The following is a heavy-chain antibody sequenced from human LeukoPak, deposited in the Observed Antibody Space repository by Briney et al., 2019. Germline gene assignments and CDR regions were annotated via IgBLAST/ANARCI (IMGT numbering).Heavy chain of an antibody. J-gene: IGHJ4*02. Sequence: PSETLSLTCTVSGDSISSYDWSWIRQPAGKGLEWIGRLFSSGSTRYNPSLKSRVSMSVDTSKNHFSLNLSFVTAADTAVYYCVRDLYGGTLDSWGQGTLATVSS. V-gene: IGHV4-4*07. D-gene: IGHD4/OR15-4a*01. CDR2: LFSSGST. CDR3: VRDLYGGTLDS. CDR1: GDSISSYD.